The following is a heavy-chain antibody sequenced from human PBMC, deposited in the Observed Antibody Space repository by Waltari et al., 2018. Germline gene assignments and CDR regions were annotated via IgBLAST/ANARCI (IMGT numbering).Heavy chain of an antibody. CDR2: RNAGKGNT. CDR3: ARDVGAKDFDY. CDR1: GYTFTSYS. D-gene: IGHD1-26*01. J-gene: IGHJ4*02. V-gene: IGHV1-3*01. Sequence: QVQLVQSGAEVKKPGSSVKVSCKASGYTFTSYSMHWVRQAPGQRLEWMGGRNAGKGNTKYSQKFQGRATITRDTSASTAYMELSSLRSEDTAVYYCARDVGAKDFDYWGQGTLVTVSS.